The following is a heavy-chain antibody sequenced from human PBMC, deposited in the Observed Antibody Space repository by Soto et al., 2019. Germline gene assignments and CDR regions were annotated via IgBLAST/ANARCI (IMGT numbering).Heavy chain of an antibody. V-gene: IGHV1-18*01. CDR2: ISIYNGNT. D-gene: IGHD2-15*01. J-gene: IGHJ6*02. CDR1: GYPFTSYG. CDR3: ARGFLSVVPYYYYGLDV. Sequence: QVQLVQSGVEVRNPGASVRVSCKASGYPFTSYGISWVRQAPGQGLEWMGWISIYNGNTNYAREFQGRVPMTTDTSTSTDYMERRSLRSDDTAVYYCARGFLSVVPYYYYGLDVWGQGTTVIVSS.